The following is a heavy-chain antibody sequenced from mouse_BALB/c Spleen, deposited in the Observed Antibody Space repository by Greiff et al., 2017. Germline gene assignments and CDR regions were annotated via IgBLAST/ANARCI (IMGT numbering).Heavy chain of an antibody. D-gene: IGHD2-1*01. CDR2: IYPGDGDT. J-gene: IGHJ3*01. CDR1: GYAFSSSW. Sequence: QVQLQQSGPELVKPGASVKISCKASGYAFSSSWINWVKQRPGQGLEWIGRIYPGDGDTNYNGKFKGKATLTADKSSSTAYMQLSSLTSVDSAVYFCARSDGNYAYWGQGTLVTVSA. V-gene: IGHV1-82*01. CDR3: ARSDGNYAY.